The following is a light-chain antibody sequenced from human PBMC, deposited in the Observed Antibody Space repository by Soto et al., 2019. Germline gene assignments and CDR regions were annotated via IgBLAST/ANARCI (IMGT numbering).Light chain of an antibody. V-gene: IGLV2-23*03. CDR1: SSDVVTYNL. J-gene: IGLJ1*01. CDR3: YSFAGSTAFSYV. CDR2: EGT. Sequence: QSSLTKPASLSGSPGQSISISCTGTSSDVVTYNLVSWYQQHPGKAPTVLIYEGTKRPSGVSNRFSGSKSGNTASLTISGLQTEDEADYYCYSFAGSTAFSYVFGPGTKVTVL.